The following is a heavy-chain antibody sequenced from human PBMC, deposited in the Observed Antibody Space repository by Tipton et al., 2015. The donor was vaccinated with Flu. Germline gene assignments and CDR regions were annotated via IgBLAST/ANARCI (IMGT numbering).Heavy chain of an antibody. Sequence: TLSLTCTVSGDSISSYYWSWIRQPPGKGLEWIGYIYYSGSTIYNPSLKSRVTISLDTSKSQFSLKLSSVTAADTAVYYCARLPLPLSYFDYRGQGTLVTVSS. CDR3: ARLPLPLSYFDY. V-gene: IGHV4-59*01. CDR2: IYYSGST. CDR1: GDSISSYY. J-gene: IGHJ4*02.